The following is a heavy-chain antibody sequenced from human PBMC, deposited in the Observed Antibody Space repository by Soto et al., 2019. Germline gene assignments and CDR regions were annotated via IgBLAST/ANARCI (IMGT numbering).Heavy chain of an antibody. Sequence: GGSLRLSCAASGLTFSSYAMHWVRQAPGKGLEWVAVISYDGSDKFYADSVKGRFTISRDNSKNTLCLQMNSLRAEDTAVYYCAREQEALDSWGQGTLVTVSS. CDR1: GLTFSSYA. V-gene: IGHV3-30-3*01. J-gene: IGHJ5*01. CDR3: AREQEALDS. CDR2: ISYDGSDK.